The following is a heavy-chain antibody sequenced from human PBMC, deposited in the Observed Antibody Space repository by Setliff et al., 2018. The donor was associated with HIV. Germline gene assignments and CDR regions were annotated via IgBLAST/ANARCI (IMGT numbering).Heavy chain of an antibody. CDR2: MSTDGSHE. J-gene: IGHJ6*03. CDR1: GFTFSSYV. D-gene: IGHD4-17*01. CDR3: AREGTVRYGYYYYMDV. V-gene: IGHV3-30*04. Sequence: GGSLRLSCAATGFTFSSYVLHWVRQAPGKGLEWVAVMSTDGSHEYYVDSVKGRFTISRDNSKNTLFLQMNSLRAEDTAVYYCAREGTVRYGYYYYMDVWGKGTTVTVSS.